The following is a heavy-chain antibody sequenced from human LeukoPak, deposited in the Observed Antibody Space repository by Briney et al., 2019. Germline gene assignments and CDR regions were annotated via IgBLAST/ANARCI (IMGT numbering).Heavy chain of an antibody. D-gene: IGHD1-26*01. CDR3: ASLGRVSGSYSYDY. Sequence: ASVKVSCKASGYTFPSYDINWVRQATGQGLEWMGWMNPNSGNTGYAQKFQGRVTMTRNTSISTAYMELSSLTSEDTAVYYCASLGRVSGSYSYDYWGQGTLVTVSS. CDR1: GYTFPSYD. CDR2: MNPNSGNT. V-gene: IGHV1-8*01. J-gene: IGHJ4*02.